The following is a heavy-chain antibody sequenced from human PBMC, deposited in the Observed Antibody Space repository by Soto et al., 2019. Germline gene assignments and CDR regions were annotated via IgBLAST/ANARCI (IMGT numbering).Heavy chain of an antibody. V-gene: IGHV1-18*01. J-gene: IGHJ4*02. CDR2: ISANTGNT. CDR1: GYTFTSYG. Sequence: QVQLVQSGAEVKKPGASVTVSCKASGYTFTSYGISWVRQAPGQGLEWMGWISANTGNTNFAQKLQGRVTMTTDTSTSTAYRELRSLRSDDTAVYYCARDGRYSGSYGGYYFDYWGQGTLFTVSS. D-gene: IGHD1-26*01. CDR3: ARDGRYSGSYGGYYFDY.